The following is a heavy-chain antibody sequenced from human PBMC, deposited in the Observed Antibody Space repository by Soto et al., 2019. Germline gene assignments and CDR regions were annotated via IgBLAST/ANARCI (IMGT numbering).Heavy chain of an antibody. J-gene: IGHJ1*01. CDR1: GFTFSSYA. CDR2: ISSNGGST. V-gene: IGHV3-64*01. D-gene: IGHD6-19*01. Sequence: PGGSLRLSCAASGFTFSSYAMHWVRQAPGKGLEYVSAISSNGGSTYYANSVKGRFTISRDNSKNTLYLQMGSLRAEDMAVYYCARGLSASAVAGIFQHWGEGTLVTVSS. CDR3: ARGLSASAVAGIFQH.